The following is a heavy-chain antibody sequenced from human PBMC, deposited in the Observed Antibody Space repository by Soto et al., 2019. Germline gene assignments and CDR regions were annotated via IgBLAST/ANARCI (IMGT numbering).Heavy chain of an antibody. Sequence: SLRLSCAASGFTVSSNYMSWVRQAPGKGLEWVSVIYSGGSTYYADSVKGRFTISRDNSKNTLYLQMNSLRAEDTAVYYCARDHLPVAFDIWGQGTMVTVSS. V-gene: IGHV3-53*01. CDR3: ARDHLPVAFDI. CDR2: IYSGGST. J-gene: IGHJ3*02. CDR1: GFTVSSNY.